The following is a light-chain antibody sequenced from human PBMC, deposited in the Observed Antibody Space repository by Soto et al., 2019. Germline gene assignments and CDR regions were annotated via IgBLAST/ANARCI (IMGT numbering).Light chain of an antibody. CDR2: GAS. Sequence: EKVMTQSPATLSVSPGESATLSCRASQSVNRNLAWYQQKPGQTPRLLIYGASPRAAGVPVRFSGSGSGTEFTLTISSLQSEDSAVDYCHQYNSWPRGTFGPGTKVEIK. CDR3: HQYNSWPRGT. J-gene: IGKJ3*01. CDR1: QSVNRN. V-gene: IGKV3-15*01.